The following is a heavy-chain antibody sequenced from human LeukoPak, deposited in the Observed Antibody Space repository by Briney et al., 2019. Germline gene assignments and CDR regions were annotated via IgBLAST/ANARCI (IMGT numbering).Heavy chain of an antibody. V-gene: IGHV4-59*08. D-gene: IGHD1-26*01. CDR3: AGLYSAAFRFFDS. CDR1: GCSISSYN. Sequence: SETLSLTCTASGCSISSYNWSWIRQPPGKGLEWIAYMFHGGGTNYSPSLRGRVTISADPSQSQFSLSLSSVTAADSAVYYRAGLYSAAFRFFDSWGQGTLVTVSS. J-gene: IGHJ4*02. CDR2: MFHGGGT.